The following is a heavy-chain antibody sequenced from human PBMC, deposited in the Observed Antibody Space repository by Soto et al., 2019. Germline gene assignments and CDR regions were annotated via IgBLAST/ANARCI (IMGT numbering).Heavy chain of an antibody. Sequence: QVQLVQSGGEVRKPGTSVKVSCRASGGIFSDYAISWVRQAPGQGLEWVGGIVPKYGTAKYARKFEDRVTLTADELSSTVYMEMNALRSEDTALYYCARDMLSSLVVETPHLFESWGQGTRLTVSS. V-gene: IGHV1-69*12. CDR3: ARDMLSSLVVETPHLFES. CDR1: GGIFSDYA. D-gene: IGHD2-8*01. CDR2: IVPKYGTA. J-gene: IGHJ5*01.